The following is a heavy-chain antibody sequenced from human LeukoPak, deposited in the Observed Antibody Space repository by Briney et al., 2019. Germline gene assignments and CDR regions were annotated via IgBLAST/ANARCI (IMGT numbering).Heavy chain of an antibody. J-gene: IGHJ4*02. Sequence: SETLSLTCTVSGGSVSSGSYYWSWIRQPPGKGLECIGYIYYGGSTDYNPSLKSRVTISVDTSKNQFSLKLTSVTAADTAVYYCARLYCSRTSCYVDYWGQGTLVPVSS. D-gene: IGHD2-2*01. CDR1: GGSVSSGSYY. CDR2: IYYGGST. V-gene: IGHV4-61*01. CDR3: ARLYCSRTSCYVDY.